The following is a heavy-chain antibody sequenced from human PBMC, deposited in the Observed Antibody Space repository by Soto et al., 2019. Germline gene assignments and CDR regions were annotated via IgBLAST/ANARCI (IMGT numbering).Heavy chain of an antibody. CDR3: ARLGEEGLLSYYYYYGMDV. CDR2: IYTSGST. D-gene: IGHD3-9*01. V-gene: IGHV4-4*07. J-gene: IGHJ6*02. CDR1: GGSISSYY. Sequence: SETLSLTCTVSGGSISSYYWSWIRQPAGKGLEWIGRIYTSGSTNYNPSLKSRVTMSVDTSKNQFSLKLSSVTAADTAVYYCARLGEEGLLSYYYYYGMDVWGQGTTVTVSS.